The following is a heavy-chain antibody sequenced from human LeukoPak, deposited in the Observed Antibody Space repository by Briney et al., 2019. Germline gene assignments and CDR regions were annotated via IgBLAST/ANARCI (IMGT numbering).Heavy chain of an antibody. CDR3: TRHCTNGVCYPGY. D-gene: IGHD2-8*01. J-gene: IGHJ4*02. V-gene: IGHV3-73*01. Sequence: GGSLRLSCAASGFTFSGSAMHWVRQASGKGLEWVGRIRSKANSYATAYAASVKGRFTISRDDSKNTAYLQMNSLKTEDTAVYYCTRHCTNGVCYPGYWGQGTLVTVSS. CDR2: IRSKANSYAT. CDR1: GFTFSGSA.